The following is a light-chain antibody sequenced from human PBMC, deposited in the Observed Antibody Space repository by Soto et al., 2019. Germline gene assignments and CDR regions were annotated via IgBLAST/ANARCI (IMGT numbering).Light chain of an antibody. CDR1: QSISTN. CDR2: AAS. Sequence: DIQMTQFPSSLSASVGDRVTITCRASQSISTNLSWYQKKPGKAPKLLIYAASTLRSGVSSRFSGTGSGTDFSLTISSLQPEDFAIYFCQQSYITLYSFGQGTNLEIK. CDR3: QQSYITLYS. J-gene: IGKJ2*03. V-gene: IGKV1-39*01.